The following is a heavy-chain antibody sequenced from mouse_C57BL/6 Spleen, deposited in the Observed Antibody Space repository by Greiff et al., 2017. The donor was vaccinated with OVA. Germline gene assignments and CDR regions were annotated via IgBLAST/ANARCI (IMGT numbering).Heavy chain of an antibody. J-gene: IGHJ3*01. CDR1: GFNIKDYY. CDR2: IDPEDGET. CDR3: ARSGDYPFAY. Sequence: DVKLVESGAELVKPGASVKLSCTASGFNIKDYYMHWVKQRTEQGLEWIGRIDPEDGETKYAPKFLGKATITADTSSNTAYLQLSSLTSEDTAVYYCARSGDYPFAYWGQGTLVTVSA. D-gene: IGHD2-4*01. V-gene: IGHV14-2*01.